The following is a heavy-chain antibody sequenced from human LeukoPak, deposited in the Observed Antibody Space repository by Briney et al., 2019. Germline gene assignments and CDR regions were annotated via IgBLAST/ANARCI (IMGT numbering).Heavy chain of an antibody. V-gene: IGHV5-51*01. CDR1: GYSFTSYW. D-gene: IGHD3-22*01. CDR2: IYPGDSDT. CDR3: ARLSPIYDSSGYYVDY. J-gene: IGHJ4*02. Sequence: GESLKISCKGSGYSFTSYWIGWVRQMPGKGLEWMGIIYPGDSDTRYSPSFQGQVTISADKSISTAYLQWSSLKASDTAMYYCARLSPIYDSSGYYVDYWGQGTLVTVSS.